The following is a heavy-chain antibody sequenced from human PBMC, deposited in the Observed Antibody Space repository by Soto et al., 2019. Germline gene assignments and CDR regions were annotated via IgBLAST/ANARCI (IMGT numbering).Heavy chain of an antibody. J-gene: IGHJ4*02. CDR3: ARDSHVGSGWQLTADY. V-gene: IGHV3-23*01. CDR2: ITGSGTTT. Sequence: AGGSLRLSCPATGFTFSTCAMNWVRQAPGKGLEWVSTITGSGTTTYYAESVKGRFTISRDNSKNTLYLQMNSLRAEDTAVYYCARDSHVGSGWQLTADYWGQGTLVTVSS. CDR1: GFTFSTCA. D-gene: IGHD6-19*01.